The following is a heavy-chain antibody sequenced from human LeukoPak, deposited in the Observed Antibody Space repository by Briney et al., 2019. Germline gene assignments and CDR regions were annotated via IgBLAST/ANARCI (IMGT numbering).Heavy chain of an antibody. CDR2: VLTSGKT. CDR1: GGSVNNYY. V-gene: IGHV4-4*07. J-gene: IGHJ3*02. Sequence: KPSETLSLTCTVSGGSVNNYYWSWIRRPAGKGLEWIGRVLTSGKTDLNPSRRSRLTMSIDTSKSLISLKLRSVTAADTAVYFCARGRAYELQNAFDIWGQGTTVTVSS. D-gene: IGHD1-7*01. CDR3: ARGRAYELQNAFDI.